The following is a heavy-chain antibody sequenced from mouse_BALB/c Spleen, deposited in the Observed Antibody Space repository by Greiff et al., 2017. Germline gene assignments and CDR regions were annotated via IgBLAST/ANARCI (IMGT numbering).Heavy chain of an antibody. CDR3: ARDKATVVYYAMDY. D-gene: IGHD1-1*01. J-gene: IGHJ4*01. Sequence: EVKLMESGGGLVQPGGSLRLSCATSGFTFTDYYMSWVRQPPGKALEWLGFIRNKANGYTTEYSASVKGRFTISRDNSQSILYLQMNTLRAEDSATYYCARDKATVVYYAMDYWGQGTSVTVSS. V-gene: IGHV7-3*02. CDR1: GFTFTDYY. CDR2: IRNKANGYTT.